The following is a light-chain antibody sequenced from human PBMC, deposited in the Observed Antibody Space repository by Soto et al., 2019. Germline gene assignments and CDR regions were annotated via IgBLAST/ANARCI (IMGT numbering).Light chain of an antibody. V-gene: IGLV2-14*01. J-gene: IGLJ3*02. CDR3: ASYTTTSTLWV. CDR1: SSDAGGYNH. Sequence: QSALTQPASVSGSPGQSITISCTGTSSDAGGYNHVSWYQHHPGKAPKVIIFEVNNRPSGISNRFSGSKSGNTASLTISGLQAEDEADYYCASYTTTSTLWVFGGGTKLTVL. CDR2: EVN.